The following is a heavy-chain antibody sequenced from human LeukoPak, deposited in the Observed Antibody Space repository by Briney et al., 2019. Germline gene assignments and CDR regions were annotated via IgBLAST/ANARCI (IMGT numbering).Heavy chain of an antibody. Sequence: GASVKVSCKASGGTFSSYAISWVRQAPGQGLEWMGRIIPILGIANYAQKFQGRVTITRDTSASTAYMELSSLRSEDTAVYYCARDGGFGELFSYDYWGQGTLVTVSS. V-gene: IGHV1-69*04. CDR3: ARDGGFGELFSYDY. D-gene: IGHD3-10*01. CDR1: GGTFSSYA. CDR2: IIPILGIA. J-gene: IGHJ4*02.